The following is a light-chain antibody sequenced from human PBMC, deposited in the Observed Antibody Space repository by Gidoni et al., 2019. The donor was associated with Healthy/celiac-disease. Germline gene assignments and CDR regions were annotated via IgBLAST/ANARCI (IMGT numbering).Light chain of an antibody. CDR3: QQYNSYSCS. CDR2: KAS. Sequence: DIQMTQYPSTLSASVGDRLTITCRASQSISSRLAWYQQKPVKAPKLLIYKASSLESGVPSRFSGSGSGTEFTLTLSSLQPDDFTTYYCQQYNSYSCSFGQGTKLGIK. CDR1: QSISSR. V-gene: IGKV1-5*03. J-gene: IGKJ2*04.